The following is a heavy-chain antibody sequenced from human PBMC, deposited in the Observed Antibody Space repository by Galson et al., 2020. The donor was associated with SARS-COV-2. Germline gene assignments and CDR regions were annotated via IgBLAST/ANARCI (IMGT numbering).Heavy chain of an antibody. V-gene: IGHV4-4*02. D-gene: IGHD2-21*01. CDR2: IYHRGNS. CDR1: GDSISSNYW. J-gene: IGHJ5*02. Sequence: SETLSLTCAVSGDSISSNYWWNWVRQPPGKGLEWIGKIYHRGNSIHNPSLESRITISIDKSRNQFSLKLNAVTAADTAVYYCARSDTWQRFRPIDLWGQGTLVTVSS. CDR3: ARSDTWQRFRPIDL.